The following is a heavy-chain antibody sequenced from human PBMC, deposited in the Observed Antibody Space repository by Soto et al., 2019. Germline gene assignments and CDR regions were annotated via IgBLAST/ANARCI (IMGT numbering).Heavy chain of an antibody. D-gene: IGHD3-3*01. CDR2: INHSGST. V-gene: IGHV4-34*01. CDR3: ARVIHPFYDFWSGGNYYMDV. Sequence: QVQLQQWGAGLLKPSETLSLTCAVYGGSFSGYYWSWIRQPPGKGLEWIGEINHSGSTNYNPSLKSRVTISVDTSKNQFSLKLSSVTAADTAVYYCARVIHPFYDFWSGGNYYMDVCGKGTTVTVSS. CDR1: GGSFSGYY. J-gene: IGHJ6*03.